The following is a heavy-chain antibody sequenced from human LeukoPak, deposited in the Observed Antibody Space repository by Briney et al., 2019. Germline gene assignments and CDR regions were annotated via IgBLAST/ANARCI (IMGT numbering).Heavy chain of an antibody. CDR2: IWYDGSNK. J-gene: IGHJ4*02. D-gene: IGHD6-6*01. Sequence: PGGSLRLSCAASGFTFSSYGMHWVRQAPGKGLEWVAVIWYDGSNKYYADSVKGRFTISRDNSKNTLYLQMNSLRAEDTAVYYCAKGLEYSSSSGNFDYWGQGTLVTVSS. CDR1: GFTFSSYG. V-gene: IGHV3-33*06. CDR3: AKGLEYSSSSGNFDY.